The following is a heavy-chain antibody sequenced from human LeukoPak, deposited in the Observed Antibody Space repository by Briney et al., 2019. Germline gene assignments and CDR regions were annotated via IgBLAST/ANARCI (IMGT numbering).Heavy chain of an antibody. Sequence: PGGSLRLSCAASGFTLSNYAIHWVRQAPGRGLEWVAAISYDGNSQHYGAPVKGRFTISRDNSKNTVYLQINTLRTDDAAIYYCAKPYPTLTTSAVLDNWGQGTLVTVSS. V-gene: IGHV3-30*18. CDR1: GFTLSNYA. J-gene: IGHJ4*02. CDR3: AKPYPTLTTSAVLDN. CDR2: ISYDGNSQ. D-gene: IGHD1-1*01.